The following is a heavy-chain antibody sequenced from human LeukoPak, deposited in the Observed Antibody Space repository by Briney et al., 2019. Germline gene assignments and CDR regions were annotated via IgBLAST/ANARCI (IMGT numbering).Heavy chain of an antibody. J-gene: IGHJ3*02. V-gene: IGHV1-46*01. CDR3: ASSAPKVHPAFDI. Sequence: GASVKVSCKASGYTFTSFYIHWVRQAPGQGLEWMGIINPGGGSTSYAQRFQGRVTMTRDMSTSTVYMELSSLRSEDTAVYYCASSAPKVHPAFDIWGQGTMVTVSS. CDR1: GYTFTSFY. CDR2: INPGGGST. D-gene: IGHD1-1*01.